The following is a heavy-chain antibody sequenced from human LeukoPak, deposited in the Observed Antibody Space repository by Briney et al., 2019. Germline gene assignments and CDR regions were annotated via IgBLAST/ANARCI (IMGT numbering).Heavy chain of an antibody. CDR2: IWYDGSNK. CDR1: GFTFSSYG. Sequence: GGSLRLSCAASGFTFSSYGMHWVRQAPGKGLEGVAVIWYDGSNKYYADSVKGRFTISRDNSKNTLYLQMNSLRAEDTAVYYCAREGRDDYVGGSEYYFDYWGQGTLVTVSS. CDR3: AREGRDDYVGGSEYYFDY. D-gene: IGHD3-16*01. V-gene: IGHV3-33*01. J-gene: IGHJ4*02.